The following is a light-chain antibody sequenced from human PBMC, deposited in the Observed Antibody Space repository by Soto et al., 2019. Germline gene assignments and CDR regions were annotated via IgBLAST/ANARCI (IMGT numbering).Light chain of an antibody. V-gene: IGLV2-11*01. CDR3: AAWDDSLNGYV. CDR1: SSDIGTYNY. Sequence: QSVLTQPRSVSGSPGQSVTISCTGTSSDIGTYNYVSWYQQHPGKAPKLMISDVTKRPSGVPGRFSGSKSGNTASLTISGLQAEDEADYYCAAWDDSLNGYVFGTGTKVTV. CDR2: DVT. J-gene: IGLJ1*01.